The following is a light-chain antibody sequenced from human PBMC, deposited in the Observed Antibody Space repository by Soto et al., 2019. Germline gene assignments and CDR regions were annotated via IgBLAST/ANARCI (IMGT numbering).Light chain of an antibody. V-gene: IGKV3-11*01. CDR2: DAS. CDR1: QSVGTS. Sequence: EIVLTQSPATLSLSPGESATLSCRASQSVGTSLAWYQQKPGQAPKVLIYDASNRATGVPDRFRGSGSGTGFILTISNLDPDDFAVYYCHQRSTGPPFTGGPGTKVD. J-gene: IGKJ3*01. CDR3: HQRSTGPPFT.